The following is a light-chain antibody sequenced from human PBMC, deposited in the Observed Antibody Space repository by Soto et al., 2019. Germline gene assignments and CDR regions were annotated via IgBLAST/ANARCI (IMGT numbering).Light chain of an antibody. J-gene: IGKJ1*01. Sequence: DIQMTQSPSSLSAFVGDRVTITCRASQDINNYLAWFQQKPGKAPKSLIYAASTLQTGAPSKFSGSRSGTDFILTIASLQPDDFATYYCQQYHSYPGTFGQGTKVEIK. V-gene: IGKV1-16*02. CDR1: QDINNY. CDR2: AAS. CDR3: QQYHSYPGT.